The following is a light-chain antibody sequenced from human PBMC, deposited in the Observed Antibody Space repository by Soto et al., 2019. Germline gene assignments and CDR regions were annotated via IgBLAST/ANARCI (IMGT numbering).Light chain of an antibody. J-gene: IGKJ1*01. Sequence: ETVLTQSPATLSLSPGERATLSCRASQSVSSYLAWYQQKPGQAPRLLIYDASNRATGIPARFGGSGSGTDFTLTISSLEPEDFAVYYCRQRSNWPPTWTFGQGTKVEIK. CDR3: RQRSNWPPTWT. CDR2: DAS. V-gene: IGKV3-11*01. CDR1: QSVSSY.